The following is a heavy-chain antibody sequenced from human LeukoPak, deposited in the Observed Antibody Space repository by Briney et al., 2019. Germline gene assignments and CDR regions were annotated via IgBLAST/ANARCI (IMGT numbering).Heavy chain of an antibody. CDR1: GYTFTGYY. V-gene: IGHV1-2*02. CDR3: ASATTYCGADCYPLDAFDI. D-gene: IGHD2-21*02. J-gene: IGHJ3*02. Sequence: ASVKVSCKASGYTFTGYYMHWVRQAPGQGLEWMGWINPNSGGTNYAQKFLGRITMTRDTSITTAYMELSTLRSDDTAVYYCASATTYCGADCYPLDAFDIWGQGTMVTVSS. CDR2: INPNSGGT.